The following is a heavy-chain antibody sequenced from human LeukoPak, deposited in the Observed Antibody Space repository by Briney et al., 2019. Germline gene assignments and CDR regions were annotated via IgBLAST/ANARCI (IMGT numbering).Heavy chain of an antibody. J-gene: IGHJ6*02. V-gene: IGHV3-21*01. CDR3: ARDRVWSGESVYGMDV. Sequence: PGGSLRLSCAASGFTFSSYSMNWVRQAPGKGLEWVSSISSSSSYIYYADSVKGRFTISRDNAKNSLYLQMNSLRAEDTAVYYCARDRVWSGESVYGMDVWGQGTTVTVSS. D-gene: IGHD3-10*01. CDR1: GFTFSSYS. CDR2: ISSSSSYI.